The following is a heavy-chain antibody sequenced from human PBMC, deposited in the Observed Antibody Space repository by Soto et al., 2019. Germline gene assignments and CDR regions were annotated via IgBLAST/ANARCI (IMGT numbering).Heavy chain of an antibody. Sequence: QVQLVESGGGVVQPGGSLRVSCAASGFTFSCYAMHWVRQAPGKGLEWVAFISYDGSLKYYADSVKGRFTTSRDNSQNTLYLQMNSLRPEDTAVYYCARDVPLGHWGQGALVTVSS. CDR1: GFTFSCYA. CDR2: ISYDGSLK. V-gene: IGHV3-30-3*01. CDR3: ARDVPLGH. J-gene: IGHJ4*02. D-gene: IGHD3-16*01.